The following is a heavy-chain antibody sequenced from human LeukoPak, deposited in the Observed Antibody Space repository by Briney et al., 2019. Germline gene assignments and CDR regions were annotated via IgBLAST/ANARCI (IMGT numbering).Heavy chain of an antibody. Sequence: PSETLSLTCIVSGDSISTYFWSWLRQPPGKGLEWIGYMFHSGTTDYNPSLKSRVTMSGDTSKNQISLNLRSVTAADTAVYYCARHLVGSRLFGMDVWGQGTTVTVSS. CDR3: ARHLVGSRLFGMDV. D-gene: IGHD1-26*01. CDR2: MFHSGTT. CDR1: GDSISTYF. J-gene: IGHJ6*02. V-gene: IGHV4-59*08.